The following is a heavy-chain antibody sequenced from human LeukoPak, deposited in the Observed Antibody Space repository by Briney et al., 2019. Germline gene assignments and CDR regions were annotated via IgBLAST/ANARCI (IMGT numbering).Heavy chain of an antibody. V-gene: IGHV3-33*01. CDR2: IWYDGSNK. CDR3: ARGAEVAAADLDY. Sequence: PGRSLRLSCAASGFTFSSYGMHWVRQAPGKGLGWVAVIWYDGSNKYYADSVKDRFTISRDNSKNTLYLQMNSLRAEDTAVYYCARGAEVAAADLDYWGQGTLVTVSS. J-gene: IGHJ4*02. D-gene: IGHD6-13*01. CDR1: GFTFSSYG.